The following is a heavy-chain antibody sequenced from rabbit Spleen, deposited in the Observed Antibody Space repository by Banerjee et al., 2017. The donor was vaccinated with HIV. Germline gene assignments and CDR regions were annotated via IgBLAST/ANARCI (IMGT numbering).Heavy chain of an antibody. CDR1: GVSFSSSSY. J-gene: IGHJ4*01. Sequence: QEQLVESGGGLVQPEGSLTLTCTASGVSFSSSSYMCWVRQAPGKGLEWIACIDTGSSDRAYYASWVISRFTISKTSSTTVTLQMTSLTAADTATYFCARDLVAVIGWNFNLWGQGTLVTVS. D-gene: IGHD1-1*01. V-gene: IGHV1S45*01. CDR2: IDTGSSDRA. CDR3: ARDLVAVIGWNFNL.